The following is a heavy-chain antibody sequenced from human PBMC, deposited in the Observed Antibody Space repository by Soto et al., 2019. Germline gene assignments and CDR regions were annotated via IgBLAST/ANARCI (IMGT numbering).Heavy chain of an antibody. V-gene: IGHV4-34*01. CDR3: ARKRGKSIAAAGTLHYYYYMDV. CDR1: GGSFSGYY. J-gene: IGHJ6*03. CDR2: INHSGST. Sequence: SETLSLTCAVYGGSFSGYYWSWIRQPPGKGLEWIGEINHSGSTNYNPSLKSRVTISVDTSKNQFSLKLSSVTAADTAVYYCARKRGKSIAAAGTLHYYYYMDVWGKGTTVTVSS. D-gene: IGHD6-13*01.